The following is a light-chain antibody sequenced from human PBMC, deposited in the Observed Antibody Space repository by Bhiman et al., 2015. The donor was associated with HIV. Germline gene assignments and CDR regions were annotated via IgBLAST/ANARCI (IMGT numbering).Light chain of an antibody. J-gene: IGLJ3*02. CDR2: VNT. CDR3: GTWDSSLSGVV. V-gene: IGLV1-40*01. Sequence: QSVLTQPPSVSGAPGQRVTISCIGSRSNIGANYDVHWYQQIPGTAPKLLIYVNTNRPSGVPARFSGSKSGASATLGISGLRTGDEADYYCGTWDSSLSGVVFGGGTKVTVV. CDR1: RSNIGANYD.